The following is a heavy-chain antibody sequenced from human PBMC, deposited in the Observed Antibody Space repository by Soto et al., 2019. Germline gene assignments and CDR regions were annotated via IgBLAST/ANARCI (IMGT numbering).Heavy chain of an antibody. D-gene: IGHD4-17*01. Sequence: QVQLQESGPGLVKPSQTLSLTCTVSGGSISSGDYYWSWIRQPPGKGLEWIGYIYYSGSTYYNPSLKSRVTISVDTSKNQFSLKLSSVTAADTAVYYCARGDGYGDCDEVRVWFDPWGQGTLVTVSS. CDR1: GGSISSGDYY. CDR2: IYYSGST. CDR3: ARGDGYGDCDEVRVWFDP. V-gene: IGHV4-30-4*01. J-gene: IGHJ5*02.